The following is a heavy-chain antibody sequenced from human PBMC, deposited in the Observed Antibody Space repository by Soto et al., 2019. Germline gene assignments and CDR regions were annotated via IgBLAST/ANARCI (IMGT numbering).Heavy chain of an antibody. CDR1: GFTFSSYA. CDR3: AKGRSYSPHYYGMDV. CDR2: ISGSGGST. Sequence: GGSLRLSCAASGFTFSSYAMSWVRQAPGKGLEWVSAISGSGGSTYYADSVKGRFTISRDNSKNTLYLQMNSLRAEDTAVYYCAKGRSYSPHYYGMDVWGQGTTVTVSS. D-gene: IGHD6-13*01. J-gene: IGHJ6*02. V-gene: IGHV3-23*01.